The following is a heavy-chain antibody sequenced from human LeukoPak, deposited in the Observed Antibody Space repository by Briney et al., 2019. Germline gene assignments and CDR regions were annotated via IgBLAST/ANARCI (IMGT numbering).Heavy chain of an antibody. CDR3: ARGGVWLRGNWFDP. Sequence: GGSLRLSCAASGFTFSSYWMSWVRQAPGKWLEWVANIKQDGSEKYYVDSVKGRFTISRDNAKSSLYLQMNSLRAEDTAVYYCARGGVWLRGNWFDPWGQGTLVTVSS. D-gene: IGHD3-10*01. CDR2: IKQDGSEK. J-gene: IGHJ5*02. V-gene: IGHV3-7*01. CDR1: GFTFSSYW.